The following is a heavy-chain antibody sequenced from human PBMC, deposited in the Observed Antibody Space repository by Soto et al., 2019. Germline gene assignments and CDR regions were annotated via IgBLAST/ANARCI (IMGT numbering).Heavy chain of an antibody. Sequence: GGSLRLSCAASGFTFSSYWMHWVRQAPGKGLVWVSRIKPDGSTTSYADSVKGRFTISRDNAKNTLYLQMNSLRAEDTAVYYCIRSVSSNYGLFDCWGQGTLVTVSS. V-gene: IGHV3-74*01. CDR3: IRSVSSNYGLFDC. CDR2: IKPDGSTT. CDR1: GFTFSSYW. J-gene: IGHJ4*02. D-gene: IGHD4-4*01.